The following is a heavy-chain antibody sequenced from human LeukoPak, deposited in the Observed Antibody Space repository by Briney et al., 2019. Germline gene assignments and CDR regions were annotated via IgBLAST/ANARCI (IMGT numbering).Heavy chain of an antibody. Sequence: GGSLRLSCAASGFTFSSYGMHWVRQAPGKGLEWVAFIRYDGSNRYYADSVKGRFTISRDNSKNTLYLQMNSLRAEDTAVYYCAKDAYDSLDYWGQGTLVTVSS. D-gene: IGHD3-22*01. CDR2: IRYDGSNR. CDR3: AKDAYDSLDY. CDR1: GFTFSSYG. J-gene: IGHJ4*02. V-gene: IGHV3-30*02.